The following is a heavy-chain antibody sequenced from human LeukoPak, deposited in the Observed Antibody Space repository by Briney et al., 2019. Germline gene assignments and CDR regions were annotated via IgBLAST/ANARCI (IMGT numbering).Heavy chain of an antibody. V-gene: IGHV4-61*02. D-gene: IGHD3-3*01. Sequence: SETLSLTCTVSGGSISSGSYYWSWIRQPAGKGLEWIGRIYTSGSTNYNPSLKSRVTISVDTSKNQFSLKLSSVTAADTAVYYCASYDFWSGAGGYWGHGTLVTVSS. CDR1: GGSISSGSYY. J-gene: IGHJ4*01. CDR2: IYTSGST. CDR3: ASYDFWSGAGGY.